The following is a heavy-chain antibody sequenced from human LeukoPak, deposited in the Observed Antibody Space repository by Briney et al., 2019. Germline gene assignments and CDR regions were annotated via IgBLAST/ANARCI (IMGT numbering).Heavy chain of an antibody. CDR3: AKKPPDYGGNSYYFDN. CDR2: ISGSGGTT. D-gene: IGHD4-23*01. Sequence: GGSLRLSCAASGFTFSSYAMSWVRQAPGKGLEWVSAISGSGGTTYYADSVKGRFTISRDNSKNTLYLQMNSLRAEDTAVYYCAKKPPDYGGNSYYFDNWGQGTLVTVSS. CDR1: GFTFSSYA. J-gene: IGHJ4*02. V-gene: IGHV3-23*01.